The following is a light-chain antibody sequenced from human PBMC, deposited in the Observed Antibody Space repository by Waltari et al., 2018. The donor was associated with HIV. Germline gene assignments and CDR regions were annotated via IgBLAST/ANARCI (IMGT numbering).Light chain of an antibody. V-gene: IGLV1-47*01. J-gene: IGLJ1*01. Sequence: QPLLTQSPSASGTPGQRVTISCSGTRHNIEHDNVYRYQQFPGAAPKLLDYKDTQRPSGVPDRFTGSKSGTSASLAIGGLRSEDEADYYCVGWDSRLRGYVFGTGTKVTVL. CDR2: KDT. CDR1: RHNIEHDN. CDR3: VGWDSRLRGYV.